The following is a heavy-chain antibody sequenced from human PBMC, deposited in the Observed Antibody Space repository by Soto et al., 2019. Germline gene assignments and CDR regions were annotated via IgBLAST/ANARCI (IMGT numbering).Heavy chain of an antibody. D-gene: IGHD2-8*02. CDR2: FSLSGTT. CDR1: GASIAGSSY. J-gene: IGHJ4*02. CDR3: ARGMTPPGAPAWYYFDS. Sequence: SETLSLTCSDSGASIAGSSYWSWIRQPAEKGLEWIGRFSLSGTTNYSPSLRSRVTMPAAVSKNKFSLRLTALTAPATALDYSARGMTPPGAPAWYYFDSWGQGTLGTVSS. V-gene: IGHV4-4*07.